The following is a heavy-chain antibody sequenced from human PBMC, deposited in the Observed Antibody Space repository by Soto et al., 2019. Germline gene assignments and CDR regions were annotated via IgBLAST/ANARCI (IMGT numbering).Heavy chain of an antibody. V-gene: IGHV4-59*01. CDR2: IYYSGST. J-gene: IGHJ4*02. D-gene: IGHD4-17*01. CDR3: ARVQTTVTTYYFDY. Sequence: KTSETLSLTCSVSGGSISSYYWSWIRQPPGKGLEWIGYIYYSGSTNYNPSLKSRVTISVDTSKNQFSLELSSVTAADTAVYYCARVQTTVTTYYFDYWGQGTLVTVSS. CDR1: GGSISSYY.